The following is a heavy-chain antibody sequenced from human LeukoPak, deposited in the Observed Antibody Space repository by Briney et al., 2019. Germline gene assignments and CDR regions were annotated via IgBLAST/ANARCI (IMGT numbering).Heavy chain of an antibody. CDR1: GFIISSYA. D-gene: IGHD6-13*01. J-gene: IGHJ4*02. CDR3: AKIRSSSWYQSYFDY. V-gene: IGHV3-23*01. Sequence: GGSLRLSCAASGFIISSYAMSWVRQAPGKGLEWVSAISGSGGSTYYADSVRGRFTISRDYSKNTLYLQMNSLRAEDTAVYYCAKIRSSSWYQSYFDYWGQGTLVTVSS. CDR2: ISGSGGST.